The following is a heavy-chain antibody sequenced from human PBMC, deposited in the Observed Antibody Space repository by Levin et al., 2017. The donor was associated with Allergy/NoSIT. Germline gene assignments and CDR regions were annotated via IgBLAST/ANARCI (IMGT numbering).Heavy chain of an antibody. V-gene: IGHV3-21*01. CDR1: GFTFSRYS. J-gene: IGHJ3*02. D-gene: IGHD6-19*01. CDR3: ARGGMAGTADVRFEI. Sequence: GGSLRLSCAGSGFTFSRYSINWVRQAPGKGLEWVSSISSRSSHIFYADSVRGRFTISRDNARNSLYLQMNSLRVEDTALYYCARGGMAGTADVRFEIWGRGTMVTVSS. CDR2: ISSRSSHI.